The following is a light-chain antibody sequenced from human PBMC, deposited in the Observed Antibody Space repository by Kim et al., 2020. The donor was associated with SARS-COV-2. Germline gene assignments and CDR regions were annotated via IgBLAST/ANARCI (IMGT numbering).Light chain of an antibody. CDR1: SSDIGEYDY. V-gene: IGLV2-14*04. J-gene: IGLJ1*01. CDR3: SSYTTSSTRV. Sequence: GQSITISCTGTSSDIGEYDYVPWFQQEPGKHPKPMIYDVISRPVGVYNRFSCSKQGNTDALAISGHEVEDEADYYCSSYTTSSTRVFGTGTKVTVL. CDR2: DVI.